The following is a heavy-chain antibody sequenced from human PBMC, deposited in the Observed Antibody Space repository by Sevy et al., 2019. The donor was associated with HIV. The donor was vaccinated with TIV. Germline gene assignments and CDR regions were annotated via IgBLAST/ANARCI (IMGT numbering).Heavy chain of an antibody. CDR1: GFTFFAYT. CDR3: ARDLASSGNGLDV. V-gene: IGHV3-30-3*01. Sequence: GGFLRLSCAASGFTFFAYTMHWVRQAPGKGLEWVALISYDINNKYYADSVKGRFTISRDNSKNTLYLQMNSLRPEDTAVYYCARDLASSGNGLDVWGQGTTVTVS. CDR2: ISYDINNK. D-gene: IGHD3-3*02. J-gene: IGHJ6*02.